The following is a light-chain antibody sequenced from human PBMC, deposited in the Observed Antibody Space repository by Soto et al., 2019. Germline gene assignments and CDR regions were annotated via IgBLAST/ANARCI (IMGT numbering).Light chain of an antibody. CDR1: QSVSTD. V-gene: IGKV3-11*01. CDR2: DAS. CDR3: QRRVSWS. J-gene: IGKJ4*01. Sequence: EVVLTQSPGTLSLSPGERATLSCRVSQSVSTDIAWYQQKPGQAPRLLIYDASNRATGIPARFSGSGSGTDFTLTISSLEPEDFAVYYCQRRVSWSFGGGTKVEIK.